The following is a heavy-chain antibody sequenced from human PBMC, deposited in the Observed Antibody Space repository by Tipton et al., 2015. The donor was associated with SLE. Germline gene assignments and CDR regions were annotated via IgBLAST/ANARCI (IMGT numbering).Heavy chain of an antibody. Sequence: TLSLTCAVSGGSISSGTYYWSWIRQPAGKGLEWIGRIYTSGSTNYSPSLKSRVTVSVDTSRNQFSLKLSSVTAVDTAVYYCARGDMVVVPAAGGGYYYYMDVWGKGTTVTVSS. D-gene: IGHD2-2*01. CDR2: IYTSGST. J-gene: IGHJ6*03. CDR1: GGSISSGTYY. CDR3: ARGDMVVVPAAGGGYYYYMDV. V-gene: IGHV4-61*02.